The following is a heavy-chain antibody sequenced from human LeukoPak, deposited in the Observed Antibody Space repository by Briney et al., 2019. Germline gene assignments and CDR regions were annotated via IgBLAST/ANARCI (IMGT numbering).Heavy chain of an antibody. CDR3: ARGPDYYDSSGLNWYFDL. J-gene: IGHJ2*01. D-gene: IGHD3-22*01. CDR2: INHSGST. CDR1: GGSFSGYY. Sequence: PSGTLSLTCAVYGGSFSGYYWSWIRQPPGKGLEWIGEINHSGSTNYNPSLKSRVTISVDTSKNQFSLKLSSVTAADTAVYYCARGPDYYDSSGLNWYFDLWGRGTLVTVSS. V-gene: IGHV4-34*01.